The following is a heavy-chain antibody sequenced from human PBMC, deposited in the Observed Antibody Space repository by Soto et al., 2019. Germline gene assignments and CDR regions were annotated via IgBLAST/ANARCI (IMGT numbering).Heavy chain of an antibody. CDR3: ARGGVDVVATSAFDY. Sequence: QVQLVQSGAEGKKPGSSVKVSCKASGGTFNNYAISWVRQAPGQGLEWMGGIIPIIGTADYAHKFEGRLAIRADESTGTTFMELCSLRSEDTALYYCARGGVDVVATSAFDYWGQGTLVTVYS. J-gene: IGHJ4*02. CDR1: GGTFNNYA. CDR2: IIPIIGTA. D-gene: IGHD5-12*01. V-gene: IGHV1-69*01.